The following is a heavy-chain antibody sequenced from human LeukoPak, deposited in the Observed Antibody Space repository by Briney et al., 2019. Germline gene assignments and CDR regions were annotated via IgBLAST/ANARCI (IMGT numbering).Heavy chain of an antibody. CDR2: IYTSGPT. CDR3: ARDRSYYDSSGHYYGGWFDP. J-gene: IGHJ5*02. D-gene: IGHD3-22*01. CDR1: GGSITSGSDY. Sequence: SETLSLTYTVSGGSITSGSDYWSWIRQPARKGLECIGRIYTSGPTKYNPSLKSPVSILVDTSTNPFSLWLSCVTAADTAVYYCARDRSYYDSSGHYYGGWFDPWGQGTLVTVSS. V-gene: IGHV4-61*02.